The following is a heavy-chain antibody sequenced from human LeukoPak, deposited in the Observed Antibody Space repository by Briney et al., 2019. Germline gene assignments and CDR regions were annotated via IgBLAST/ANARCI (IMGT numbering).Heavy chain of an antibody. CDR1: GFTFDDYA. D-gene: IGHD3-10*01. CDR3: AKCSNFGETYRPYYFDY. CDR2: ISWNSGSI. J-gene: IGHJ4*02. V-gene: IGHV3-9*01. Sequence: PAGSLRLTCAASGFTFDDYARLWVRQAPGMGLVWVSGISWNSGSIGYAVSVKGRSTISRDNTKNSMYLKINSLRAEDTALYYCAKCSNFGETYRPYYFDYWGQGTLVTVSS.